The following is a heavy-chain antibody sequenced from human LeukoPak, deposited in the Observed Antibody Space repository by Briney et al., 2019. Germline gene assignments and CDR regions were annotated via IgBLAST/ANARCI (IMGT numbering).Heavy chain of an antibody. V-gene: IGHV4-59*08. J-gene: IGHJ2*01. Sequence: SETLSLTCTVSGGSISSYYWSWIRQPPGKGLEWIGYIYYSGSTNYNPSLKSRVTISVDTSKNQFSLKLSSVTAADTAVYYCARHIPTGFQYWYFGLWGRGTLVTVSS. CDR1: GGSISSYY. D-gene: IGHD2-8*02. CDR3: ARHIPTGFQYWYFGL. CDR2: IYYSGST.